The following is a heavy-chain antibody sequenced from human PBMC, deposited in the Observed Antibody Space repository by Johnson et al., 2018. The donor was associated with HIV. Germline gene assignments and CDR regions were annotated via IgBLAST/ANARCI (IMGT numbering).Heavy chain of an antibody. CDR3: AREGRGSSSGAFDI. D-gene: IGHD6-6*01. J-gene: IGHJ3*02. V-gene: IGHV3-64*01. Sequence: VQLVESGGGLVQPGGSLRLSCAVSGFTFSSYAIHWVRQAPGKGLEYVSAISSNGGSTYYANSVKGRFTISRDNSKNTLYLQMGSLRAEDMAVYSCAREGRGSSSGAFDIWGQGTMVTVSS. CDR1: GFTFSSYA. CDR2: ISSNGGST.